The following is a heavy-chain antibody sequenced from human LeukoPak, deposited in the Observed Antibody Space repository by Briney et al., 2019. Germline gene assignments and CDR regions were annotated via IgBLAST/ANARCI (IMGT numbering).Heavy chain of an antibody. CDR3: AKVSDYYSSGWGEPNWFDP. CDR1: GFTFSSYG. V-gene: IGHV3-30*18. Sequence: PGRSLRLSCAASGFTFSSYGMHWVRQAPGKGLEWVAVISYDGSNKYYADSVKGRFTISRDNSKNTLYLQMNSLRAEDTAVYYCAKVSDYYSSGWGEPNWFDPWGQGTLVTVSS. J-gene: IGHJ5*02. CDR2: ISYDGSNK. D-gene: IGHD6-19*01.